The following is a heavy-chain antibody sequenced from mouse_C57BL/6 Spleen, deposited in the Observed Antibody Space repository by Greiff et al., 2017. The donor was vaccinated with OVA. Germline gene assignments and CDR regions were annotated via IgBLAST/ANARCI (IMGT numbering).Heavy chain of an antibody. CDR3: ASLYYYGSRGSYAMDY. D-gene: IGHD1-1*01. J-gene: IGHJ4*01. V-gene: IGHV2-9-1*01. CDR1: GFSLTSYA. CDR2: IWTGGGT. Sequence: VQLQESGPGLVAPSQSLSITCTVSGFSLTSYAISWVRQPPGKGLEWLGVIWTGGGTNYNSALKSRLSISKDNSKSQVFLKMNSLQTDDTARYYCASLYYYGSRGSYAMDYWGQGTSVTVSS.